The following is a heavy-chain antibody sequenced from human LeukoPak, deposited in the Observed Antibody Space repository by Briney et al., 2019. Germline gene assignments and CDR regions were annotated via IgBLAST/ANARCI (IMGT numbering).Heavy chain of an antibody. Sequence: SETLSLTCTVSGDSISSGDFYWSWIRQPPGKGLEWIGYIYYSGTTYYNPSLKSRVTISVDKSKNHFSLKLSSVTAADTAVHYCARSNYYDSSGYYPDWGQGTLVTVSS. D-gene: IGHD3-22*01. J-gene: IGHJ4*02. V-gene: IGHV4-30-4*01. CDR1: GDSISSGDFY. CDR3: ARSNYYDSSGYYPD. CDR2: IYYSGTT.